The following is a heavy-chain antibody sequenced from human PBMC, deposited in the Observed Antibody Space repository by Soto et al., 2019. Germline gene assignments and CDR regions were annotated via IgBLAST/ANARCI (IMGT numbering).Heavy chain of an antibody. CDR1: GFTFSSYG. J-gene: IGHJ4*02. CDR2: ISYDESNK. CDR3: AKIGAVGELFLFDY. V-gene: IGHV3-30*18. Sequence: GGSLRLSCAASGFTFSSYGMHWVRQAPGKGLEWVAVISYDESNKYYADSVKGRFTISRDNSKSTLYLQMNSLRAEDTAVYYCAKIGAVGELFLFDYWGQGTLVTVSS. D-gene: IGHD3-10*01.